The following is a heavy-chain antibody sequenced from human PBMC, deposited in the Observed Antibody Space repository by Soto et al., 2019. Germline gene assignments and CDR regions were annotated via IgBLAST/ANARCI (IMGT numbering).Heavy chain of an antibody. Sequence: PSETLSLTCTVSGRSISSGGYYWSWISQHPGKGLEWIGYIYYSGSTYYNPSLKSRVTISVDTSKNQFSLKLSSVTAADTSVYYCARNPVSCHSDSSGYYTYYYYGMYVWGQGTTVTVSS. D-gene: IGHD3-22*01. J-gene: IGHJ6*02. CDR1: GRSISSGGYY. V-gene: IGHV4-31*03. CDR2: IYYSGST. CDR3: ARNPVSCHSDSSGYYTYYYYGMYV.